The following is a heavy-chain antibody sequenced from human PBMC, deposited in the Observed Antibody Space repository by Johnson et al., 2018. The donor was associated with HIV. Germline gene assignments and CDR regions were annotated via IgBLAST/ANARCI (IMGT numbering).Heavy chain of an antibody. D-gene: IGHD3-22*01. CDR3: ARDLPSTMIVVVIQPRDAFDI. CDR1: GFTFSSYA. Sequence: VQLVESGGGVVQPGRSLRLSCAASGFTFSSYAMHWVRQAPGKGLEWVAVISYDGSNKYYADSVKGRFTISRDNSKNTLYLQMNSLGAEDTAVYYCARDLPSTMIVVVIQPRDAFDIWGQGTMVTVSS. V-gene: IGHV3-30-3*01. J-gene: IGHJ3*02. CDR2: ISYDGSNK.